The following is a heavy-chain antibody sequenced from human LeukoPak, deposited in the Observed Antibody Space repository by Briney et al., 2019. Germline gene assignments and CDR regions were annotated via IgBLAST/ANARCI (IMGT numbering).Heavy chain of an antibody. J-gene: IGHJ5*02. D-gene: IGHD2-15*01. V-gene: IGHV1-2*06. CDR1: GYTFTGYY. CDR2: INPNSGGT. Sequence: ASVKVSCKASGYTFTGYYMHWVRQAPGQGLEWMGRINPNSGGTNYEQKFQGRVTMTRDTSISTAYMELSRLRSDDTAVYYCARGSVVAANNWFDPWGQGTLVTVSS. CDR3: ARGSVVAANNWFDP.